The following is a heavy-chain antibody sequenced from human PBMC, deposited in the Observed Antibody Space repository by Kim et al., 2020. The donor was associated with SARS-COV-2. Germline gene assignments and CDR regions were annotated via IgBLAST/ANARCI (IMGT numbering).Heavy chain of an antibody. D-gene: IGHD3-10*01. J-gene: IGHJ5*02. Sequence: GGSLRLSCAASGFTFSKAWMSWVRQAPGKGLEWVGRIKSKTDGGTTDYAAPVKGRFTISRDDSKNTLYLQMNSLKTEDTDVYYCTTGSWQLLWFGEVLFNWFDPWREATLVTVSS. CDR2: IKSKTDGGTT. CDR3: TTGSWQLLWFGEVLFNWFDP. V-gene: IGHV3-15*01. CDR1: GFTFSKAW.